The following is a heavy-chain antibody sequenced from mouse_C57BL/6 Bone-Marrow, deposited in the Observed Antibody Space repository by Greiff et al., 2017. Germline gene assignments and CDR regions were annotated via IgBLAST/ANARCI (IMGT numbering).Heavy chain of an antibody. J-gene: IGHJ3*01. CDR2: IDPSDSET. CDR3: AREDLGGWFAY. V-gene: IGHV1-52*01. D-gene: IGHD4-1*01. CDR1: GYTFTSYW. Sequence: VQLQQPGAELVRPGSSVKLSCKASGYTFTSYWMHWVKQRPIQGLEWIGNIDPSDSETHYNQKFKDKATLTVDKSSSTAYMQLSSLTSEDSAVYYCAREDLGGWFAYWGQGTLVTVSA.